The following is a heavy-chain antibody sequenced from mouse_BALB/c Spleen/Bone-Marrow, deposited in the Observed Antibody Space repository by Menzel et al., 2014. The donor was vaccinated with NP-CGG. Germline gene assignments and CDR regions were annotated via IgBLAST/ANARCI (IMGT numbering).Heavy chain of an antibody. CDR3: TRSYYRYDEEAWFAY. CDR2: ISSGGSYT. J-gene: IGHJ3*01. D-gene: IGHD2-14*01. V-gene: IGHV5-6-4*01. Sequence: EVMLVESRGGLVKPGGSLKLSCAASGFTFSSYTMSWVRQTPEKRLEWVATISSGGSYTYYPDSVKGRFTISRDNAKNTLYLQMSSLKSEDTAMYYCTRSYYRYDEEAWFAYWGQGTLVTVSA. CDR1: GFTFSSYT.